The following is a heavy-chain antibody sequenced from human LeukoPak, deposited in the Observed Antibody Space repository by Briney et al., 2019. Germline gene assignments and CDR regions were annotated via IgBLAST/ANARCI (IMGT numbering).Heavy chain of an antibody. CDR3: VRRAHAFDI. J-gene: IGHJ3*02. CDR2: ITNSGSLI. CDR1: GFTFSDYY. Sequence: GGSLRLSCAASGFTFSDYYMSWIRQAPGKGLEWVSYITNSGSLIYYADSVKGRFTISRDNAKKPLFLQMNSLRAEDTAMYYCVRRAHAFDIWGQGTMVTVSS. V-gene: IGHV3-11*01.